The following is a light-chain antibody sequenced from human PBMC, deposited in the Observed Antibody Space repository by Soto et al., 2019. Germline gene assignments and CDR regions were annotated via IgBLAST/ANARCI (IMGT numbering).Light chain of an antibody. CDR1: QSISSW. J-gene: IGKJ1*01. Sequence: DIQMTQSPSTLSASVGDRVTITCRASQSISSWLAWYQQKPGKAPHLLIYDASSLESGVPSTFSGSGSGTEFTLTISSLQPDDFATYFCQQYSNYSTFGQGTKVEIK. CDR2: DAS. CDR3: QQYSNYST. V-gene: IGKV1-5*01.